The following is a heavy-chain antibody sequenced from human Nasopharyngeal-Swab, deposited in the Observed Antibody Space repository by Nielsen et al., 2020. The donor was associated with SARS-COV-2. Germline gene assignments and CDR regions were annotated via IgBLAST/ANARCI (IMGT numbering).Heavy chain of an antibody. V-gene: IGHV3-11*01. J-gene: IGHJ4*02. CDR3: ARGRDYGGYYFDY. CDR2: ISSSGSTM. CDR1: GFSFSDSY. D-gene: IGHD4-23*01. Sequence: GESLKISCAASGFSFSDSYMGWIRQAPGKGLEWVSYISSSGSTMYYADSVKGRFTISRDNAKNSLYLQMHSLRAEDTAVYFCARGRDYGGYYFDYWGQGTLVTVSS.